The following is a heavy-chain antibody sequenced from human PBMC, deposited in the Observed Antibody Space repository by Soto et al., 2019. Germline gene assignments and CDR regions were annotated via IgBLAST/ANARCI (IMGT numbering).Heavy chain of an antibody. Sequence: SETLSLTCTVSGGSVSSGSYYWSWIRQPPGKGLEWIGYIYYSGSTNYNPSLKSRVTISVDTSKNQFSLKLSSVTAADTAVYYCARVSPLQSFYFDYWGQGTLVTVSS. D-gene: IGHD1-1*01. CDR2: IYYSGST. CDR1: GGSVSSGSYY. CDR3: ARVSPLQSFYFDY. V-gene: IGHV4-61*01. J-gene: IGHJ4*02.